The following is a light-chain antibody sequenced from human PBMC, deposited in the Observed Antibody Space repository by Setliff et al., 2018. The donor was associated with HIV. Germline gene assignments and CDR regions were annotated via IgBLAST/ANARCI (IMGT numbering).Light chain of an antibody. J-gene: IGLJ1*01. V-gene: IGLV2-14*03. CDR1: RSDVGGYNY. CDR3: CSYTSKTTGYV. Sequence: QSALTQPASVSGSPGQSITISCNGTRSDVGGYNYVSWYQQHPAKAPKLVIYDVTNRPSGVSSRFSGSKSGNTAPLAISGLQAEDEADYYCCSYTSKTTGYVFGTGTKGTVL. CDR2: DVT.